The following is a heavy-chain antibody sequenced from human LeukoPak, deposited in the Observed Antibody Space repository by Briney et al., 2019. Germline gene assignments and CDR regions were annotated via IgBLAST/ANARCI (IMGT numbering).Heavy chain of an antibody. CDR2: INHSGST. CDR3: ASGVITFGGEGNNWFDP. Sequence: PSETLSLTCAVYGGSFSGYYWSWIRQPPGKGLEWIGEINHSGSTNYNPSLKSRVTISVDTSKNQFSLKLSSVTAADTAVYYCASGVITFGGEGNNWFDPWGQGTLVTVSS. CDR1: GGSFSGYY. J-gene: IGHJ5*02. D-gene: IGHD3-16*01. V-gene: IGHV4-34*01.